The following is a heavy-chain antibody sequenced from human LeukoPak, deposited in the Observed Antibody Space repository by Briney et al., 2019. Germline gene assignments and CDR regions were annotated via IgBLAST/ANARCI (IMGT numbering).Heavy chain of an antibody. D-gene: IGHD4-17*01. J-gene: IGHJ4*02. Sequence: GGSLRLSCAASGFTFSNYGMTWVRQAPGKGLEWLSSISRSGDTTYYADSVAGRFAISRDTSKSTVYLQMNSLRAEDTALYYCAKPYVDAALTYFDYWGQGTLVTVSS. CDR3: AKPYVDAALTYFDY. CDR1: GFTFSNYG. V-gene: IGHV3-23*01. CDR2: ISRSGDTT.